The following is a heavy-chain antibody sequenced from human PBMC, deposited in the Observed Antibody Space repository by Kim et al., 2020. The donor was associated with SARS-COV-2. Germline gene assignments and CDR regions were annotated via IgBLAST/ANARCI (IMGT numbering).Heavy chain of an antibody. V-gene: IGHV4-4*07. CDR1: GGSISSYY. Sequence: SETLSLTCTVSGGSISSYYWSWIRQPAGKGLEWIGRIYTSGSTNYNPSLKSRVTMSVDTSKNQFSLKLSSVTAADTAVYYCATRTKYSSSWSDAFDIWGQGTMVTVSS. CDR3: ATRTKYSSSWSDAFDI. CDR2: IYTSGST. D-gene: IGHD6-13*01. J-gene: IGHJ3*02.